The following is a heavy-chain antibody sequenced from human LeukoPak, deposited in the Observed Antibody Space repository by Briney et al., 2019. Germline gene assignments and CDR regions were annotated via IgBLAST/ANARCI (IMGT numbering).Heavy chain of an antibody. J-gene: IGHJ4*02. V-gene: IGHV3-23*01. CDR2: ISGSGGST. CDR1: GFTFSSYA. CDR3: ANALFDWSPPRDY. D-gene: IGHD3-9*01. Sequence: GGSLRLSCAASGFTFSSYAVSWVRQAPGKGLEWVSAISGSGGSTYYADSVKGRFTISRDNSKNTLYLQMNSLRAEDTAVYYCANALFDWSPPRDYWGQGTLVTVSP.